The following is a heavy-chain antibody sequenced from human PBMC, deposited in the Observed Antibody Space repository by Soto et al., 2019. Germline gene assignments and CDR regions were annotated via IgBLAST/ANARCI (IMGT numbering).Heavy chain of an antibody. V-gene: IGHV3-7*03. CDR2: IKQDESEK. CDR1: GFTFSNYW. D-gene: IGHD3-22*01. Sequence: EVLMVESGGGLVQPGGSLRLSCVVSGFTFSNYWMSWVRQAPGKGLEWVATIKQDESEKYYVDSVKGRFTVSRDNAKKSLELQMNSLRAEDTAVYYCAGGDYFDRRFDYWGQGTLVTVSS. J-gene: IGHJ4*02. CDR3: AGGDYFDRRFDY.